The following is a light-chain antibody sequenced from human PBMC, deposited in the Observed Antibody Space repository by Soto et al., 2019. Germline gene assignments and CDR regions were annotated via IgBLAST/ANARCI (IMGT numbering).Light chain of an antibody. CDR3: MQALQTPWT. V-gene: IGKV2-30*01. Sequence: VVLTQSPLSLPVTLGQPASISSMSIQSLVSTDGYTFLNWFQQRPGQSPRRLIYQASNRDSGVPDRFSGSGSGTDFTLKISRVEAEDVGVYYCMQALQTPWTFGQGPKVDIK. CDR1: QSLVSTDGYTF. J-gene: IGKJ1*01. CDR2: QAS.